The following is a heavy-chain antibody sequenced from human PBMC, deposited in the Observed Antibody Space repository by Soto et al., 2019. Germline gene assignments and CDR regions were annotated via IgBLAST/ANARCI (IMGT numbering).Heavy chain of an antibody. V-gene: IGHV3-53*01. J-gene: IGHJ6*02. CDR1: GFTVSSDY. CDR3: TRAGSDPGNFYISNYYAMDV. Sequence: GGSLSLSCASSGFTVSSDYMIWVRQAPGKGLEWVSLIYSGGDTYYADSVKGRFTISRDISSNTIYLHMTSLRADDTAIYYCTRAGSDPGNFYISNYYAMDVWGRVTTVTVSS. D-gene: IGHD3-10*01. CDR2: IYSGGDT.